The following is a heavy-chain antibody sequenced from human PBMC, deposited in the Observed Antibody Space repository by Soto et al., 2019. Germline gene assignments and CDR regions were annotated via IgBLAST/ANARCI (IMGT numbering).Heavy chain of an antibody. Sequence: GGSLRLSCAGSGFTFSNYAMSWVRQAPEKGLEWVSAISGTGGTTYYADSVEGRFTVSRDNSKNTLYLQMNSLTVEDTAIYYCAKDQGSSSGWFPWGQGTLVTVSS. J-gene: IGHJ5*02. V-gene: IGHV3-23*01. CDR1: GFTFSNYA. CDR3: AKDQGSSSGWFP. D-gene: IGHD6-19*01. CDR2: ISGTGGTT.